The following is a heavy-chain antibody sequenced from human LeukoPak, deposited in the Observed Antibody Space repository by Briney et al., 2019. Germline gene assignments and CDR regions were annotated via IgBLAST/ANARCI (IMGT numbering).Heavy chain of an antibody. CDR2: ISAYNGNT. V-gene: IGHV1-18*01. Sequence: ASVKVSCKASGYTFTSYGISWVRQAPGQGLEWMGWISAYNGNTNYAQKLQGRVTMTTDTSTSTAYMELRSLRSDDTAVYYCARHQDNFWSGYYTSAFDYWGQGTLVTVSS. J-gene: IGHJ4*02. CDR3: ARHQDNFWSGYYTSAFDY. CDR1: GYTFTSYG. D-gene: IGHD3-3*01.